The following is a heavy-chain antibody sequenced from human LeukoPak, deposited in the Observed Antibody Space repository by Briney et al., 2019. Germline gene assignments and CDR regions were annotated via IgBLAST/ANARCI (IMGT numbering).Heavy chain of an antibody. V-gene: IGHV3-21*04. D-gene: IGHD1-26*01. J-gene: IGHJ4*02. Sequence: GGSLRLSCAGSGFTFSSYTMNWVRQAPGQGLEWVASISSFSSTIDYADSVKGRFTISRDNAKNSLHLQLNSLRAEDTAVYYCAKSGLKWELPFDYWGQGTLVTVSS. CDR2: ISSFSSTI. CDR3: AKSGLKWELPFDY. CDR1: GFTFSSYT.